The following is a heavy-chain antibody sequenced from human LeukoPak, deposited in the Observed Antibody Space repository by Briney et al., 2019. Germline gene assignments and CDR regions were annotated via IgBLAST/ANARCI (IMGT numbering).Heavy chain of an antibody. J-gene: IGHJ4*02. CDR3: ARAKYYDILTGYYDNTEYYFDY. D-gene: IGHD3-9*01. CDR1: GFTFSSYA. CDR2: IKQDGSEK. Sequence: GGSLRLSCAASGFTFSSYAMHWVRQAPGKGLEWVANIKQDGSEKYYVDSVKGRFTISRDNAKNSLYLQMNSLRAEDTAVYYCARAKYYDILTGYYDNTEYYFDYWGQGTLVTVSS. V-gene: IGHV3-7*01.